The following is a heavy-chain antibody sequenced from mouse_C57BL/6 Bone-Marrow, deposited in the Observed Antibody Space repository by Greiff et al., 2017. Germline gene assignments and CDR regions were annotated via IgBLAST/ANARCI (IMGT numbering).Heavy chain of an antibody. J-gene: IGHJ1*03. CDR3: ARPYYSNYWYFDV. CDR2: IYPGSGST. D-gene: IGHD2-5*01. Sequence: VQLQQSGAELVKPGASVKMSCKASGYTFTSYWITWVKQRPGQGLAWIGDIYPGSGSTNYNEKFKSKATLTVDTSSSTAYMQLSSLTSEYSAVYYCARPYYSNYWYFDVWGTGTTVTVSS. CDR1: GYTFTSYW. V-gene: IGHV1-55*01.